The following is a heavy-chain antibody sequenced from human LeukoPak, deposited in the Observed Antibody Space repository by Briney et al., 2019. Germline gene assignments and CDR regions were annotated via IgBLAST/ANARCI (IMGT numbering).Heavy chain of an antibody. CDR1: GGSFSGYY. Sequence: SETLSLTCAVYGGSFSGYYWSWIRQPPGKGLEWIGEINHSGSTNYNPSLKSRVTISVDTSKNQFPLKLSSVTAADTAVYYCARGRIYDYVWGSYRFPFDYWGQGTLVTVSS. CDR3: ARGRIYDYVWGSYRFPFDY. J-gene: IGHJ4*02. CDR2: INHSGST. D-gene: IGHD3-16*02. V-gene: IGHV4-34*01.